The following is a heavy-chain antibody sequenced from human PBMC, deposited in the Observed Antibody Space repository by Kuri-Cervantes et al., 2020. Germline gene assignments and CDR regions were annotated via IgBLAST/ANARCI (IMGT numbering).Heavy chain of an antibody. CDR3: AREIIRYFDY. J-gene: IGHJ4*02. Sequence: GGSLRLSCAASGFNLRSYAMHWVRQAPGKGLEWVAALSYDGSNKYYADSVKGRFTISRDNSKNTLYLQMNSLRAEDTAVYYCAREIIRYFDYWGQGTLVTVSS. CDR2: LSYDGSNK. D-gene: IGHD3-9*01. CDR1: GFNLRSYA. V-gene: IGHV3-30-3*01.